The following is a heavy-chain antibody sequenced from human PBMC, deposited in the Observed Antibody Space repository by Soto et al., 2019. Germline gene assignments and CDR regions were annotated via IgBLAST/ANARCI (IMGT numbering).Heavy chain of an antibody. D-gene: IGHD3-16*02. J-gene: IGHJ6*03. Sequence: PSETLSLTCTVSGGSISSYYWSWIRQPPGKGLEWIGYIYYSGSTNYNPSLKSRVTISVDTSKNQFSLKLSSVTAADTAVYYCARVRGADDYIWGSYRRLQTYYYYYYMDVWGKGTTVTVSS. CDR2: IYYSGST. CDR3: ARVRGADDYIWGSYRRLQTYYYYYYMDV. V-gene: IGHV4-59*01. CDR1: GGSISSYY.